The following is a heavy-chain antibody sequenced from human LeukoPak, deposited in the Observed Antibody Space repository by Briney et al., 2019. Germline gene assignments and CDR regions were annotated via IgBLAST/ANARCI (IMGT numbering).Heavy chain of an antibody. D-gene: IGHD3-3*01. V-gene: IGHV1-18*01. Sequence: GASVKVSCKASGYTFTSYGISWVRQAPGQGLEWMGWISAYNGNTNYAQKLQGRVTMTTDTSTSTAYMELRSLRSDDTAVYYCARDVYDFWSGYLKRNRGSNWFDPWGQGTLVTVSS. J-gene: IGHJ5*02. CDR1: GYTFTSYG. CDR3: ARDVYDFWSGYLKRNRGSNWFDP. CDR2: ISAYNGNT.